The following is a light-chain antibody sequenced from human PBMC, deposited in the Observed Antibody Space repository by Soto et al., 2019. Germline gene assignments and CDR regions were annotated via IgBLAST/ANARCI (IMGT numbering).Light chain of an antibody. CDR2: GTS. V-gene: IGKV3-20*01. J-gene: IGKJ5*01. CDR3: QQYGRLPPYT. Sequence: PGESATLSCRGSQSVSSSYLSWYQQKPGQAPRLLIHGTSDRATGIPDRFSGSGSGTDFTLTITSLEPEDFAVYYCQQYGRLPPYTFGQGTRLEI. CDR1: QSVSSSY.